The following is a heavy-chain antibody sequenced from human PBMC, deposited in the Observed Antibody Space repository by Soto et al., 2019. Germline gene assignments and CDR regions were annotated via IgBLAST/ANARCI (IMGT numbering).Heavy chain of an antibody. V-gene: IGHV4-30-4*01. CDR2: IYYSGST. CDR3: PGEGPGVTSGGPSYFDY. Sequence: PSETLSLTCTVSGGSISSGDYYWSWIRQPPGKGLEWIGYIYYSGSTYYNPSLKSRVTISVDTSKNQFSLKLSSVTAADTAVYYWPGEGPGVTSGGPSYFDYGGREPRVTVPS. D-gene: IGHD2-8*01. CDR1: GGSISSGDYY. J-gene: IGHJ4*02.